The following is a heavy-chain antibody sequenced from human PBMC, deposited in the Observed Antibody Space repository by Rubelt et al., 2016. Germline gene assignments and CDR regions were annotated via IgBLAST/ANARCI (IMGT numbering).Heavy chain of an antibody. J-gene: IGHJ5*02. V-gene: IGHV4-30-2*04. Sequence: GSISSGGYFWSWIRQRPEKGLEWIGYISYSGSTYYNPSLKSRLTISLDTSKNQFSLKLSSVTAADTAVYYCARRGSGSYYQAWFDPWGQGTLVTVSS. CDR1: GSISSGGYF. D-gene: IGHD1-26*01. CDR3: ARRGSGSYYQAWFDP. CDR2: ISYSGST.